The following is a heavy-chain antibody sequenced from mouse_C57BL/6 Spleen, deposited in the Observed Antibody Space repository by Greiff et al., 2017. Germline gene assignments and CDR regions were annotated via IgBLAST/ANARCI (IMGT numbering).Heavy chain of an antibody. CDR1: GYTFTSYW. CDR3: AGITTVPRAYFDV. V-gene: IGHV1-64*01. CDR2: IHPNSGST. Sequence: QVQLQQPGAELVKPGASVKLSCKASGYTFTSYWMHWVKQRPGQGLEWIGMIHPNSGSTNYNEKFKSKATLTVDKSSSTAYMQLSSLTSEDSAVYYCAGITTVPRAYFDVWGTGTTVTVSS. D-gene: IGHD1-1*01. J-gene: IGHJ1*03.